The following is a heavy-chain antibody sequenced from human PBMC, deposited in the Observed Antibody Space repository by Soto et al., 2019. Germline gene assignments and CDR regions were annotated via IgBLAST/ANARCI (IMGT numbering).Heavy chain of an antibody. V-gene: IGHV6-1*01. CDR3: ARVGLRLVRTYYYYGMDV. J-gene: IGHJ6*02. D-gene: IGHD6-19*01. CDR1: GDSVSSNSAA. CDR2: TYYRSKWYN. Sequence: SQTLSLTCAISGDSVSSNSAAWNWIRQSPSRGLEWLGRTYYRSKWYNDYAVSVKSRITINPDTSKNQFSLQLNSVTPEDTAVYYCARVGLRLVRTYYYYGMDVWGQGTTVTVS.